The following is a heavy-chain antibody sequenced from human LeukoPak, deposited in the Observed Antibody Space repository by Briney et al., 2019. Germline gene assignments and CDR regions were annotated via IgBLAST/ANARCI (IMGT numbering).Heavy chain of an antibody. CDR2: ISAYNGNT. CDR3: ARDKGTSYLSSFDY. D-gene: IGHD6-6*01. Sequence: GASVKVSCKASGYTFTSYGISWVRQAPGQGLEWMGWISAYNGNTNYAQKPQGRVTMTTDTSTSTAYMELRSLRSDDTAVYYCARDKGTSYLSSFDYWGQGTLVTVSS. J-gene: IGHJ4*02. V-gene: IGHV1-18*01. CDR1: GYTFTSYG.